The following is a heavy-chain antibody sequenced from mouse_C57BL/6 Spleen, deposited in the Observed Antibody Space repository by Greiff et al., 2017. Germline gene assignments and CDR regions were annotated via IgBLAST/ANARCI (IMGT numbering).Heavy chain of an antibody. J-gene: IGHJ2*01. Sequence: VVESEGGLVQPGSSMKLSCTASGFTFSDYYMAWVRQVPEKGLEWVANINYDGSSTYYLDSLKSRFIISRDNAKNILYLQMSSLKSEDTATYYCARGGYGSPLDYWGQGTTLTVSS. CDR3: ARGGYGSPLDY. CDR1: GFTFSDYY. D-gene: IGHD1-1*01. V-gene: IGHV5-16*01. CDR2: INYDGSST.